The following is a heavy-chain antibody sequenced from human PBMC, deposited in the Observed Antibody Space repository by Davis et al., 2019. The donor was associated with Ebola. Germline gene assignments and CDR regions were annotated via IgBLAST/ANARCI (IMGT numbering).Heavy chain of an antibody. CDR2: ISDHADTV. CDR1: GFTFGDYY. V-gene: IGHV3-11*01. J-gene: IGHJ4*02. CDR3: ARDRSGYYDSYDYRGYFDF. D-gene: IGHD3-22*01. Sequence: GSLRLSCAASGFTFGDYYMSWFRQAPGKGLEWISYISDHADTVYYADSLKGRVTISRDNAKNLLFLQMNSLRAEDTAVYFCARDRSGYYDSYDYRGYFDFWGPGTLVTVSS.